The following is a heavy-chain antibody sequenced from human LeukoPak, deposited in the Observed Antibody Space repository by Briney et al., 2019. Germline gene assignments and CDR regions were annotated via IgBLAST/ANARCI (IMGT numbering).Heavy chain of an antibody. CDR1: GGSFRGYY. J-gene: IGHJ4*02. V-gene: IGHV4-34*01. D-gene: IGHD3-22*01. Sequence: SETLSLTCAVYGGSFRGYYWSWIRQPPGKGLEWIGEINLSGSTNYNPSLKSRVTISVDTSKNQFSLKLSSVTAADTAVYYCARCYYDSSGYIDYWGQGTLVTVSS. CDR3: ARCYYDSSGYIDY. CDR2: INLSGST.